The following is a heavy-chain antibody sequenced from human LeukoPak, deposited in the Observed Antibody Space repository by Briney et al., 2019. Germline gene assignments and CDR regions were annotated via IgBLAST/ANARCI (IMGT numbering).Heavy chain of an antibody. CDR2: IYHSGST. V-gene: IGHV4-4*02. D-gene: IGHD6-19*01. J-gene: IGHJ4*02. CDR3: ARTQWRREYYFDY. Sequence: PSETLSLTCAVSGGSTSSSNWWSWVRRPPGKGLEWIGEIYHSGSTNYNPSLKSRVTISVDKSKNQFSLKLSSVTAADTAVYYCARTQWRREYYFDYWGQGTLVTVSS. CDR1: GGSTSSSNW.